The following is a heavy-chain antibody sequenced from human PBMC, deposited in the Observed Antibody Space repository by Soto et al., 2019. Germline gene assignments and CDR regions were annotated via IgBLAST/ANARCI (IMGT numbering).Heavy chain of an antibody. CDR1: GFTFSSYD. Sequence: PGGSLRLSCAASGFTFSSYDMHWVRQATGKGLEWVSAIGTAGDTYYPGSVKGRFTISRENAKNSLYLQMNSLRAGDTAVYYCARNDRSDDFDIWGQGTMVTVSS. CDR2: IGTAGDT. D-gene: IGHD3-22*01. J-gene: IGHJ3*02. V-gene: IGHV3-13*01. CDR3: ARNDRSDDFDI.